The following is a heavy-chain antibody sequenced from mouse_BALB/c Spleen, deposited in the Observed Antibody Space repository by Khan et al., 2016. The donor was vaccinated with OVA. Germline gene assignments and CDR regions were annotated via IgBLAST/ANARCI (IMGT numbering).Heavy chain of an antibody. J-gene: IGHJ4*01. CDR1: GFSLTSYG. Sequence: QVQLKESGPGLVAPSQSLSITCTVSGFSLTSYGVHWVRQPPGKGLEWVGVIWAGGSTNYKSALMSRLSISKDNSKSQVFLKMNSLQPDDTAMYYWARALPYYRYDGYAMDYWGQGISVTVSS. CDR2: IWAGGST. CDR3: ARALPYYRYDGYAMDY. V-gene: IGHV2-9*02. D-gene: IGHD2-14*01.